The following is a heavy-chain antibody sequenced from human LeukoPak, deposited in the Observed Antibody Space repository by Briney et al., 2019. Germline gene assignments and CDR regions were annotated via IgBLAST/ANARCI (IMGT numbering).Heavy chain of an antibody. CDR2: INAGNGNT. V-gene: IGHV1-3*01. CDR3: ARDQYSSSWYPSSFDY. J-gene: IGHJ4*02. Sequence: ASVKVSCKASGYTFTSYAMHWVRQAPGQRLEWMGWINAGNGNTKYSQKFQGRVTITRDTSASTAYMELSSLRSEDTAVYYCARDQYSSSWYPSSFDYWGQGTLVTVSS. CDR1: GYTFTSYA. D-gene: IGHD6-13*01.